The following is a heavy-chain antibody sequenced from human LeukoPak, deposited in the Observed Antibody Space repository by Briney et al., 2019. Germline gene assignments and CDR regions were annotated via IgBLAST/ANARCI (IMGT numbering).Heavy chain of an antibody. J-gene: IGHJ4*02. CDR1: GFTFSSYG. Sequence: QPGRSLRLSCAASGFTFSSYGMHWVRQAPGKGLEWVAVIWYDGSNKYYADSVKGRFTISRDNSKNTLYLQMSSLRAEDTAVYYCVMGMAVAGPFGYWGQGTLVTVSS. CDR2: IWYDGSNK. V-gene: IGHV3-33*01. CDR3: VMGMAVAGPFGY. D-gene: IGHD6-19*01.